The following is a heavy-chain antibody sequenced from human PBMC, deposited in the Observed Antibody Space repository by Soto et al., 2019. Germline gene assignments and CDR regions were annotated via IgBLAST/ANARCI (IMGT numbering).Heavy chain of an antibody. CDR3: ARDLNSNYGFYYYGMDV. Sequence: PGGSLRLSCAASGFTFSDYYMSWIRQAPGKGLEWVSYISSSGSTIYYADSVKGRFTISRDNAKNSLYLQMNSLRAEDTAVYYCARDLNSNYGFYYYGMDVWGQGTTVTVSS. J-gene: IGHJ6*02. D-gene: IGHD4-4*01. CDR2: ISSSGSTI. CDR1: GFTFSDYY. V-gene: IGHV3-11*01.